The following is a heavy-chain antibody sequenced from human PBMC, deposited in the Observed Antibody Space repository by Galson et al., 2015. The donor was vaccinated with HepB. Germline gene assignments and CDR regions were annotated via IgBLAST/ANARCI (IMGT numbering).Heavy chain of an antibody. CDR3: AKGSDYYWSGPYYNAQYDFDF. J-gene: IGHJ4*02. Sequence: SLRLSCAASGFMFNSFALAWVRQAPGRGLEWVSSIDGFGGRTYYADSVEGSFTISRDSSRNTLYLQMTRVIAADTALYYCAKGSDYYWSGPYYNAQYDFDFWGQGALVTVSS. V-gene: IGHV3-23*01. D-gene: IGHD3-10*01. CDR1: GFMFNSFA. CDR2: IDGFGGRT.